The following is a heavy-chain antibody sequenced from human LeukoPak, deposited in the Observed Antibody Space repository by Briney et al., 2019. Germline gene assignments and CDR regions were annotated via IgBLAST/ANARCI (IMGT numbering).Heavy chain of an antibody. CDR2: IFGSGGSA. D-gene: IGHD6-19*01. Sequence: SCKASGGTFSSYAMYWVRQAPGKGLEWVSGIFGSGGSAHYADSVKGRFTTSRDNSQNTVYLQMNSLRAEDTAVYYCGKTTTGYSSGRNPAWPVDYWGQGTLVTVSS. J-gene: IGHJ4*02. V-gene: IGHV3-23*01. CDR3: GKTTTGYSSGRNPAWPVDY. CDR1: GGTFSSYA.